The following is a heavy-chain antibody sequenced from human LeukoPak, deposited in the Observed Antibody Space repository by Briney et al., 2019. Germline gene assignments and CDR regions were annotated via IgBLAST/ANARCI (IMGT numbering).Heavy chain of an antibody. CDR3: ARGGYYDSSGRNFDY. D-gene: IGHD3-22*01. V-gene: IGHV3-7*05. J-gene: IGHJ4*02. CDR2: IKQDGSEK. CDR1: GFTFSNYW. Sequence: GGSLRLSCAASGFTFSNYWMSWARQAPGKGLEWVAKIKQDGSEKYYVDSVKCRFTIPRDNAKNSLYLQMNSLRAEDTAVYYCARGGYYDSSGRNFDYWGQGTLVTVSS.